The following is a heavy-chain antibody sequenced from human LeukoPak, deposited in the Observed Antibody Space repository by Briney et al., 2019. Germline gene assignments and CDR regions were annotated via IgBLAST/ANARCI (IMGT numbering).Heavy chain of an antibody. D-gene: IGHD3-16*02. CDR1: GYTFTSYG. Sequence: GASVKVSCKASGYTFTSYGISWVRQAPGQGLEWMGWISAYNGNTNYAQKLQGRVTMTTDTSTSTAYMELRSLRSDDTAVYYCARFDKFTFGGVILPDYWGQGTLVTVSS. J-gene: IGHJ4*02. CDR3: ARFDKFTFGGVILPDY. CDR2: ISAYNGNT. V-gene: IGHV1-18*01.